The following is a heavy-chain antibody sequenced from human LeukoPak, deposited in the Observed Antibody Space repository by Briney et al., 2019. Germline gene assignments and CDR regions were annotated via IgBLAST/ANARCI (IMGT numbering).Heavy chain of an antibody. CDR3: ARFRYDYGDVFDY. D-gene: IGHD4-17*01. CDR2: IKQDGSEK. CDR1: GFTFSSYW. Sequence: GGSLRLSCAASGFTFSSYWMSWVRQAPGKGLEWVANIKQDGSEKYYVDSVKGRFTISRDNAKNSLYLQMNSLRAEDTAVYYCARFRYDYGDVFDYWGQGTLVTVSS. J-gene: IGHJ4*02. V-gene: IGHV3-7*01.